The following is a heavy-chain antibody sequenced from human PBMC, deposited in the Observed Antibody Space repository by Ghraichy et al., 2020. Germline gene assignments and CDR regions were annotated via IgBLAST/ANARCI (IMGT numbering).Heavy chain of an antibody. V-gene: IGHV3-7*03. CDR2: IKQDESEK. CDR1: GFTFNNYW. J-gene: IGHJ4*02. CDR3: ARGSGWISEY. Sequence: SLRLSCAASGFTFNNYWMIWFRQAPGKGLEWVAIIKQDESEKLYLDSVKGRFTISRDNAKNSLFLEMSSLRDEDTALYFCARGSGWISEYWGQGTLVTVSS. D-gene: IGHD6-19*01.